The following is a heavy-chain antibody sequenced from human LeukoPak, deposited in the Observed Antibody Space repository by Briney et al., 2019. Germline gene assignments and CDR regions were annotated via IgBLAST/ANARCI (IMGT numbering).Heavy chain of an antibody. D-gene: IGHD3-3*01. CDR1: GGTFSTFA. J-gene: IGHJ4*02. Sequence: SVKVSCKASGGTFSTFAISWVRQAPGQGLEWMGGFVPKFATIKYAQKFQGRVTINVDESTSTAYMELSSLRSEDTAVYYCATVDDFWSGYAGRYYFDYWGQGTLVTVSS. CDR2: FVPKFATI. V-gene: IGHV1-69*13. CDR3: ATVDDFWSGYAGRYYFDY.